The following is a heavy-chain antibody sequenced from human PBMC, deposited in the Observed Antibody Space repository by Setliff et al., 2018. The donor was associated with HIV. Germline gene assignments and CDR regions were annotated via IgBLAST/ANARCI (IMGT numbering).Heavy chain of an antibody. CDR3: ARGLSFYDPGGFDY. CDR1: GGSISSGGYY. Sequence: SETLSLTCTVSGGSISSGGYYWSWIRHHPGKGLEWIGYIHYSGNTYYNPSLKSRLTISVDTSKNQFSLKLSSVTAADTAVYYCARGLSFYDPGGFDYWGQGTLVTAPQ. D-gene: IGHD3-22*01. V-gene: IGHV4-31*03. CDR2: IHYSGNT. J-gene: IGHJ4*02.